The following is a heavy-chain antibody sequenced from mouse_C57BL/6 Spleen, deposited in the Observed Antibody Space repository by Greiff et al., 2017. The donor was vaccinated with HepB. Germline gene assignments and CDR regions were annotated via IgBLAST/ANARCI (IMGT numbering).Heavy chain of an antibody. Sequence: EVKVEESEGGLVQPGRSMKLSCTASGFTFSDYYMAWVRQVPEKGLEWVANINYDGSSTYYLDSLKSRFIISRDNAKNILYLQMSSLKSEDTATYYCARDGGLRAMDYWGQGTSVTVSS. CDR1: GFTFSDYY. CDR2: INYDGSST. V-gene: IGHV5-16*01. D-gene: IGHD3-3*01. J-gene: IGHJ4*01. CDR3: ARDGGLRAMDY.